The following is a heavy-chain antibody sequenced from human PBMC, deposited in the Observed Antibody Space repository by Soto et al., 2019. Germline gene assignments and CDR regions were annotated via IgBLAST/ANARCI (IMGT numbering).Heavy chain of an antibody. CDR1: GYTFTRYG. CDR3: ARDPTRGYCSGGSCHHGGDY. Sequence: ASVKVYCKASGYTFTRYGISWVRQAPGQGLEWMSRISAYNGNTNYAQKLQGRVTMTTDTSTSTAYMELSSLRSEDTAVYYCARDPTRGYCSGGSCHHGGDYWGQGTLVTVSS. CDR2: ISAYNGNT. V-gene: IGHV1-18*01. J-gene: IGHJ4*02. D-gene: IGHD2-15*01.